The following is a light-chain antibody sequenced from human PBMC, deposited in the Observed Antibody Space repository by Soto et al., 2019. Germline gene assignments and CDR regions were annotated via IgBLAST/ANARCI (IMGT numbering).Light chain of an antibody. CDR2: GVS. V-gene: IGKV3-20*01. Sequence: EIVLTQSPGTLSLSPGEGATVSCRSIQGVSSSSLAWYQQKPGQAPRLLMYGVSSRATGIPARFSGRGSGTDFTLTISRLENEDFAVYYCQKYGSSSFHFGGGTKVDIK. CDR3: QKYGSSSFH. J-gene: IGKJ4*01. CDR1: QGVSSSS.